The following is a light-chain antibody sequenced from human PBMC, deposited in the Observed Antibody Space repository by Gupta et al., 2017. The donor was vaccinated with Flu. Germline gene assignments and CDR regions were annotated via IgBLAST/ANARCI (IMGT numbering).Light chain of an antibody. Sequence: EIVMTQSPATLSVSPGERATLSCRACQSVRSNLAWYQQKPGQAPRLLIYGSSTSVTGIPARFSGSGAGTEFTLTISSLQSEDFAGYYCQQYKNWPLWTFGGGTKVEIK. V-gene: IGKV3-15*01. J-gene: IGKJ4*01. CDR2: GSS. CDR1: QSVRSN. CDR3: QQYKNWPLWT.